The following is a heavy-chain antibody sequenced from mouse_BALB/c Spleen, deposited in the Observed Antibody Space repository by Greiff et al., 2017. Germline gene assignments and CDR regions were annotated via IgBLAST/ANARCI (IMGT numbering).Heavy chain of an antibody. J-gene: IGHJ2*01. CDR1: GFTFSSYA. Sequence: EVMLVESGGGLVKPGGSLKLSCAASGFTFSSYAMSWVRQSPEKRLEWVAEISSGGSYTYYPDTVTGRFTISRDNDKNTLYLEMSSLRSEDTAMYYCARGPNFYFDYWGQGTTLTVSS. CDR3: ARGPNFYFDY. D-gene: IGHD4-1*01. V-gene: IGHV5-9-4*01. CDR2: ISSGGSYT.